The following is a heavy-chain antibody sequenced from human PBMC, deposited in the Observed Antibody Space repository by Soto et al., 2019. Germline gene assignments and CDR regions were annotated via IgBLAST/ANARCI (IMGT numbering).Heavy chain of an antibody. CDR1: GFTFSSYG. CDR2: IWYDGSNK. Sequence: GGSLRLSCAASGFTFSSYGMHWVRQAPGKGLEWVAVIWYDGSNKYYADSVKGRFTISRDNSKNTLYLQMNSLRAEDTAVYYCAREGYSSVLLPSGYFDYWGQGTLVTVSS. D-gene: IGHD6-19*01. V-gene: IGHV3-33*01. CDR3: AREGYSSVLLPSGYFDY. J-gene: IGHJ4*02.